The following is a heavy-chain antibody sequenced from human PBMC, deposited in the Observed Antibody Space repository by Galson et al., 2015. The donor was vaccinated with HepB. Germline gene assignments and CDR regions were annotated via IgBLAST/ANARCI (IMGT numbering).Heavy chain of an antibody. J-gene: IGHJ4*02. Sequence: SLRLSCAASGFTFTDYYMNWIRQTPGKGLEWLSYISPSTSDTNYANSVKGRFTISRDNAKNSVYLQMNSLSAEDTGVYYCATPARLAAHWGQGTLVTVSS. CDR3: ATPARLAAH. D-gene: IGHD6-19*01. CDR2: ISPSTSDT. V-gene: IGHV3-11*06. CDR1: GFTFTDYY.